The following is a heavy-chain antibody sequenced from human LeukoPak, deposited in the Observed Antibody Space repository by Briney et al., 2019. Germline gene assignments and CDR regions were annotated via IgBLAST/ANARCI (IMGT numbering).Heavy chain of an antibody. V-gene: IGHV1-46*01. J-gene: IGHJ4*02. CDR1: GYSFTSYY. D-gene: IGHD3-3*01. CDR3: ARRLWSGYGFDY. Sequence: GASVKVSCKASGYSFTSYYVHWVRQAPGQGLEWMGVSNPSDGTTSYAQKFQGRVNMTRDTSTSTVYMELSSLRSDDTAVYYCARRLWSGYGFDYWGPGTLVTVSS. CDR2: SNPSDGTT.